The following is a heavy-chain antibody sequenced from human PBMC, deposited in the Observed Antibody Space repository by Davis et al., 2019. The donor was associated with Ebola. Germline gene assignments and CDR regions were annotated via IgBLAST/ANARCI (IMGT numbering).Heavy chain of an antibody. Sequence: GGSLRLSCAASGFTFSSYGMHWVRQAPGKGLEWVAVIWYDGSNKYYADSVKGRFTISRDNSKNTLYLQMNSLRADDTAVYYCAKSISMFFRSSGPVYWGQGTLVTVSS. CDR3: AKSISMFFRSSGPVY. D-gene: IGHD3-22*01. J-gene: IGHJ4*02. CDR1: GFTFSSYG. CDR2: IWYDGSNK. V-gene: IGHV3-33*06.